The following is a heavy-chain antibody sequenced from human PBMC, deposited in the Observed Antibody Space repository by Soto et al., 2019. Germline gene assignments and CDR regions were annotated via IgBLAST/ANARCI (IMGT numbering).Heavy chain of an antibody. CDR1: GGTFSSYA. D-gene: IGHD6-6*01. CDR2: IIPIFGTA. Sequence: VASVKVSCKASGGTFSSYAISWVRQAPGQGLEWMGGIIPIFGTANYAQKFQGRVTITADESTSTAYMELSSLRSEDTAMYYCARDHFEYSSSSGEQWGQGTLVTVSS. CDR3: ARDHFEYSSSSGEQ. J-gene: IGHJ4*02. V-gene: IGHV1-69*13.